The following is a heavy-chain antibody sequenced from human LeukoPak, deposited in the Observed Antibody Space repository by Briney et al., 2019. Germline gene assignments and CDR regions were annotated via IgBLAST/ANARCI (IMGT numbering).Heavy chain of an antibody. D-gene: IGHD3-10*01. CDR2: IIPIFGTA. CDR1: GGTFSSYA. CDR3: AGVFGSPLAYAFDI. Sequence: VASVKVSCKASGGTFSSYAISWVRQAPGQGLEWMGRIIPIFGTANYAQEFQGRVTITTDESTSTAYMELSSLRSEDTAVYYCAGVFGSPLAYAFDIWGQGTMVTVSS. J-gene: IGHJ3*02. V-gene: IGHV1-69*05.